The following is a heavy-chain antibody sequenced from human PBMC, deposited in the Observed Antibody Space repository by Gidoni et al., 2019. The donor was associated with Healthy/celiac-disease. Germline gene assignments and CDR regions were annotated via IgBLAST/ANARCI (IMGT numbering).Heavy chain of an antibody. Sequence: EVQLVESGGGLVQPGRSLRLSCSASGFPFYAYAMHWVRQAPGKGREWVSGSSWNSGSIGYADSVKGRFTISRDNAKNSLYLQMNSMRAEDTALYYCAKDSREQLSYYGMDVWGQGTTVTVSS. CDR3: AKDSREQLSYYGMDV. CDR1: GFPFYAYA. J-gene: IGHJ6*02. CDR2: SSWNSGSI. D-gene: IGHD6-6*01. V-gene: IGHV3-9*01.